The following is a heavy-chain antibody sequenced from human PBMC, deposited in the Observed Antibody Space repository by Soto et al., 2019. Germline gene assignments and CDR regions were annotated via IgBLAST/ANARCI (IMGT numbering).Heavy chain of an antibody. Sequence: QVHLQESGPGLVKPSETLSLTYTVSGGSISNYYWSWIRQPPGGGLEWIGYIYYSGSTNYNPALKSLLTISVGTSRKEFSLRLTSVTAADSAVYYCARDPGGRFDSWGQGTLVTVSS. CDR2: IYYSGST. D-gene: IGHD1-26*01. CDR1: GGSISNYY. CDR3: ARDPGGRFDS. J-gene: IGHJ4*02. V-gene: IGHV4-59*01.